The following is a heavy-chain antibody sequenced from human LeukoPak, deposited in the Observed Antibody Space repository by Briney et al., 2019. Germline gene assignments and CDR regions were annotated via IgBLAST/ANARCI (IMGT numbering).Heavy chain of an antibody. Sequence: ASVKVSCKASGYTFTNYDINWVRQATGQGLELMGWMNPKSGNTGYAQKFQGRVTMTRNTSINTAYMELTSLRSEDTAVYYCVVGAGNTYNSVYFDYWGQGTLVTVSS. CDR1: GYTFTNYD. D-gene: IGHD1-26*01. J-gene: IGHJ4*02. V-gene: IGHV1-8*01. CDR3: VVGAGNTYNSVYFDY. CDR2: MNPKSGNT.